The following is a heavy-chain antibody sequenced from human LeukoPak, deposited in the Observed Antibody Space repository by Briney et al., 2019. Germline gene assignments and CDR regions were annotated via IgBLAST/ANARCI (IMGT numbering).Heavy chain of an antibody. Sequence: PGGSLRLSCVASGFTFSTYEMHWVRQAPGKGLEWVSYIYSAGTTVYYAASVKGRFTISRDNAKNLLYLQMNSLRADDTAIYYCARASTPFVSANFYHYGMDVWGQGTTVTVS. V-gene: IGHV3-48*03. CDR1: GFTFSTYE. D-gene: IGHD3-16*01. J-gene: IGHJ6*02. CDR2: IYSAGTTV. CDR3: ARASTPFVSANFYHYGMDV.